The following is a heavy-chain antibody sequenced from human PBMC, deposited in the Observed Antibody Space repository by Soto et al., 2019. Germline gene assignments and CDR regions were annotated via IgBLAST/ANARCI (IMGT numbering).Heavy chain of an antibody. D-gene: IGHD1-20*01. Sequence: QVQLVQSGAEVKKPGASVKVSCKASGYMFSTYDINWVRQAPGQGLEWMGWLNPKSGNTGYAQKFQGRVTMTRNTSINTGYMELSSLGSDDTAVYYCARDHRYNWNDEGWFDPWGQGTLVTVSS. CDR3: ARDHRYNWNDEGWFDP. J-gene: IGHJ5*02. V-gene: IGHV1-8*01. CDR2: LNPKSGNT. CDR1: GYMFSTYD.